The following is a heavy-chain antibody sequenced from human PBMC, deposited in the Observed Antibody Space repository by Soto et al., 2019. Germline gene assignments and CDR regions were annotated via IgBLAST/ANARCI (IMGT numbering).Heavy chain of an antibody. Sequence: QVQLQESGPGLVKPSETLSLTCTVSGGSISSYYWSWIRQPPGKGLEWIGFIFYSGSTSYNPSLKSRVTISIDTSEYQFSLILNSVTAADTAVYYCASMIGDPVLSFDSWGQGPLVAVSS. V-gene: IGHV4-59*01. CDR3: ASMIGDPVLSFDS. CDR2: IFYSGST. CDR1: GGSISSYY. J-gene: IGHJ5*01. D-gene: IGHD3-10*02.